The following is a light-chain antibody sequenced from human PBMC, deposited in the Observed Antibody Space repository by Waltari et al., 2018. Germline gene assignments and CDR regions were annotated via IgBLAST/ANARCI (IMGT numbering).Light chain of an antibody. CDR1: KNDIGTYNF. CDR3: CSYAGGSRVI. J-gene: IGLJ2*01. CDR2: EAT. Sequence: QSALTQPASLSGSPGQSITISCAGTKNDIGTYNFVSWFQQFPGQAPKLIVSEATKRPSGVSYRFSGSKSGNTASLTISGLQAEDEADYYCCSYAGGSRVIFGGGTKLTGL. V-gene: IGLV2-23*01.